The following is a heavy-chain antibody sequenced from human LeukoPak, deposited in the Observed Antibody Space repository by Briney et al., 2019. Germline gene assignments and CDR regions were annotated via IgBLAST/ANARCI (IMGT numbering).Heavy chain of an antibody. J-gene: IGHJ4*02. CDR1: WFTFITYW. Sequence: GGAPMLPFSASWFTFITYWMHWVRPAPGKGGVWVSRIYTDGSSTLYADSVKGRFTISRDNAKNTLYLQMNSLRAEDTAVYYCARGRYYYDSSGYYPDYWGQGTLVTVSS. V-gene: IGHV3-74*01. D-gene: IGHD3-22*01. CDR2: IYTDGSST. CDR3: ARGRYYYDSSGYYPDY.